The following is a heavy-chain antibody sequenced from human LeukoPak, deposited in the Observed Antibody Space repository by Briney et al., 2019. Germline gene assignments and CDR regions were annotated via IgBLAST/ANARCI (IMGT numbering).Heavy chain of an antibody. V-gene: IGHV3-9*01. CDR1: GFTFSSYA. D-gene: IGHD5-18*01. CDR3: AKDTGDTAMVPEYYFDY. J-gene: IGHJ4*02. CDR2: ISWNSGSI. Sequence: SLRLSCAASGFTFSSYAMHWVRQAPGKGLEWVSGISWNSGSIGYADSVKGRFTISRDNAKNSLYLQMNSLRAEDTALYYCAKDTGDTAMVPEYYFDYWGQGTLVTVSS.